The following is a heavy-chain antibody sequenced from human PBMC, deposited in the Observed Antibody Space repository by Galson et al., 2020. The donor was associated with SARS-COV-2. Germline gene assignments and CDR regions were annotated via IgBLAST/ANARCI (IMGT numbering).Heavy chain of an antibody. CDR1: GGSISSSDW. V-gene: IGHV4-4*02. CDR3: SRIIVTAYYFSYMDV. CDR2: IFHSGYT. J-gene: IGHJ6*03. Sequence: SETLSLTCAVSGGSISSSDWWGWVRQPPGKGLEWIGEIFHSGYTNYNPSLKSRVTMSLDTSKNQFSLKLSSVTAADTALYYCSRIIVTAYYFSYMDVWGKETTVTVSS. D-gene: IGHD2-21*02.